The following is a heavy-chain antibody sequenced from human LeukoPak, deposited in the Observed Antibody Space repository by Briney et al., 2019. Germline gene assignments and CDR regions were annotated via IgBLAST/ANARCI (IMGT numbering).Heavy chain of an antibody. D-gene: IGHD5-18*01. V-gene: IGHV4-59*08. CDR3: ARVNTAMVMLFDY. CDR2: IYYSGST. Sequence: SETLSLTCTVSGGSISSYYWSWIRQPPGKGLEWIGYIYYSGSTNYNPSFKSRVTISVDTSKNQFSLKLSSVTAADTAVYYCARVNTAMVMLFDYWGQGTLVTVSS. CDR1: GGSISSYY. J-gene: IGHJ4*02.